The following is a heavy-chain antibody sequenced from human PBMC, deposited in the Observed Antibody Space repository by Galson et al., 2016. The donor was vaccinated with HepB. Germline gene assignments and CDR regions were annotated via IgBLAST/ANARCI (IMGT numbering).Heavy chain of an antibody. CDR2: ISPSGDDT. V-gene: IGHV3-23*01. J-gene: IGHJ4*02. CDR3: ARRGINWGFFDY. Sequence: FLRLSHPASGVTFNNPAQNWGRHAPGKGLEWDSTISPSGDDTYYAGSVKGRFTISKEIFKNTLYLQINSLRADDTALYYCARRGINWGFFDYWGQGTLVTVSS. D-gene: IGHD7-27*01. CDR1: GVTFNNPA.